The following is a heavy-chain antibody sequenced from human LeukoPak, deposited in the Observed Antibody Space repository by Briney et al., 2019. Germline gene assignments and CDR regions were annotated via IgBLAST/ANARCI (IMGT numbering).Heavy chain of an antibody. CDR3: ARDSRWFGELHNNWLDP. V-gene: IGHV4-59*01. CDR1: GGSISSYY. Sequence: SETLSLTCTVSGGSISSYYWSWIRQPPGKGLEWIGYIYYSGSTNYNPSLKSRVTISVDTSKNQFSLKLSSVTAADTAVYYCARDSRWFGELHNNWLDPWGQGTLVTVSS. D-gene: IGHD3-10*01. CDR2: IYYSGST. J-gene: IGHJ5*02.